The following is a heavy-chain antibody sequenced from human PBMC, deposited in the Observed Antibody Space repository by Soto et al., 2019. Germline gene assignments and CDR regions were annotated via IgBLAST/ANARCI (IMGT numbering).Heavy chain of an antibody. CDR2: INPSGGST. CDR1: GYTFTSYY. J-gene: IGHJ5*02. V-gene: IGHV1-46*01. Sequence: GASVKVSCKASGYTFTSYYMHWVRQAPGQGLEWMGIINPSGGSTSYAQKFQGRVTMTRDTSTSTVYMELSSLRSEDTAVYYCARGGGGYSYGYGDWFDPWGQGTQVTVSS. D-gene: IGHD5-18*01. CDR3: ARGGGGYSYGYGDWFDP.